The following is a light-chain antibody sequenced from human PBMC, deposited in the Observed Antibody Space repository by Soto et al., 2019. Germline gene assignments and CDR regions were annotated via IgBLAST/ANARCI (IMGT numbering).Light chain of an antibody. V-gene: IGLV1-44*01. CDR3: AAWDDSLNGPV. CDR2: SSD. J-gene: IGLJ3*02. Sequence: QSVLTQPPSASGTPGQRVTISCSGSNSNFGSNSVNWYKQLPGTAPKNLIYSSDQRPSGVPDRFSGSKSGTSASLAISGLQSEDEADYYCAAWDDSLNGPVFGGGTKLTVL. CDR1: NSNFGSNS.